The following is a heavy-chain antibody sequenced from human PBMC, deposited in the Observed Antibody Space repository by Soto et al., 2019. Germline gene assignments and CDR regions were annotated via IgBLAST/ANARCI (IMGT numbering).Heavy chain of an antibody. D-gene: IGHD3-10*01. CDR1: GFTFSNYW. CDR2: INTDGSRT. CDR3: ARVKSGSYDWFDP. V-gene: IGHV3-74*01. Sequence: EVQLVESGGVLVQPGGSLRLSCAASGFTFSNYWMHWVRQAPGKWLMWVSRINTDGSRTTYADSVKGRFAISRDNAKNTLYLQMNSLRAEDTAVYYCARVKSGSYDWFDPWGQGTLVTVSS. J-gene: IGHJ5*02.